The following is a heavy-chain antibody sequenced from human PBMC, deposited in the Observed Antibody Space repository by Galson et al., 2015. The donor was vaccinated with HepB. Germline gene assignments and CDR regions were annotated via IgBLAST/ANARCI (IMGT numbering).Heavy chain of an antibody. CDR1: GFTFSNSA. D-gene: IGHD3-3*01. V-gene: IGHV3-23*01. CDR3: AKGAGPRFRSDFDV. CDR2: ISIAGGST. Sequence: SLRLSCAASGFTFSNSAMSWVRQAPGKGLNWVSGISIAGGSTYYADSVKGRFTISRDNSKNTLDLQMNSLRAEDTAVYYCAKGAGPRFRSDFDVWGQGTMVTVSS. J-gene: IGHJ3*01.